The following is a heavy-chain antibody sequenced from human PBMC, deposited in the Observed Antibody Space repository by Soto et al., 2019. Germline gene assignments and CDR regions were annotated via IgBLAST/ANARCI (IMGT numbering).Heavy chain of an antibody. J-gene: IGHJ6*02. CDR3: ARDKDYYYGMDV. CDR1: GFTFSSYA. V-gene: IGHV3-30-3*01. CDR2: ISYDGSNK. Sequence: GGSLRLSCAASGFTFSSYAMHWVRQAPGKGLEWVAVISYDGSNKYYADSVKGRFTISRDNSKNTLYLQMNSLRAEDTAVYYCARDKDYYYGMDVWGQGTTVTVSS.